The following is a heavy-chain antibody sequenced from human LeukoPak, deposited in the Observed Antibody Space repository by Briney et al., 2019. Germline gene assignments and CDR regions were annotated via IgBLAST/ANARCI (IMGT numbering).Heavy chain of an antibody. V-gene: IGHV1-18*01. D-gene: IGHD3-9*01. CDR1: GYTFTSYG. CDR2: ISAYNGNT. CDR3: ARDPMNYDILTGYYPQYYYYGMDV. J-gene: IGHJ6*02. Sequence: ASVKVSCKASGYTFTSYGISWVRQAPGQGLEWLGWISAYNGNTNYAQKLQGRVTMTTDTSTSTAYMELRSLRSEDTAVYYCARDPMNYDILTGYYPQYYYYGMDVWGQGTTVTVSS.